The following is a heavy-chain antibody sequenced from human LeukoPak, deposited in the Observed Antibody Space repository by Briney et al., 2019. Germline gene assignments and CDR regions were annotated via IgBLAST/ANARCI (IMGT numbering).Heavy chain of an antibody. Sequence: PGGSLRLSCAASGFTFSNYWMHWVRQAPGKGLVWVSRTNSDASTTLYADSVQVRFRVSRDNAKNTLSLPMRSLRAEDTAVYYCTRGLPNFSFFDYWGQGILVTVSS. CDR1: GFTFSNYW. D-gene: IGHD4/OR15-4a*01. CDR3: TRGLPNFSFFDY. CDR2: TNSDASTT. V-gene: IGHV3-74*01. J-gene: IGHJ4*02.